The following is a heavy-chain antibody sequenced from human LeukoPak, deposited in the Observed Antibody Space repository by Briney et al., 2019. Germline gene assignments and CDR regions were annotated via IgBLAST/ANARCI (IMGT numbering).Heavy chain of an antibody. D-gene: IGHD3-10*01. V-gene: IGHV4-39*07. CDR1: GGSISSSSYY. J-gene: IGHJ5*02. CDR2: IYYSGST. Sequence: PSETLSLTCTVSGGSISSSSYYWGWIRQPPRKGLEWIGSIYYSGSTYYNPSLKSRVTISVDTSKNQFSLKLSSVTAADTAVYYCARDNEPSLLWFGEYWFDPWGQGTLVTVSS. CDR3: ARDNEPSLLWFGEYWFDP.